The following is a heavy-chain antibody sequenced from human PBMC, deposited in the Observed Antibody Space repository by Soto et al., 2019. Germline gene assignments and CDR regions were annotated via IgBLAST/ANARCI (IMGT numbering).Heavy chain of an antibody. CDR3: AREPYSSGWYFGGFDY. V-gene: IGHV3-7*05. CDR2: IKQDGSEK. J-gene: IGHJ4*02. Sequence: GGSLRLSCAASGFTFSSYWMSWVRQAPGKGLEWVANIKQDGSEKYYVDSVKGRFTISRDNAKNSLYLQMNSLRAEDTAVYYCAREPYSSGWYFGGFDYWGQGTLVTVSS. D-gene: IGHD6-19*01. CDR1: GFTFSSYW.